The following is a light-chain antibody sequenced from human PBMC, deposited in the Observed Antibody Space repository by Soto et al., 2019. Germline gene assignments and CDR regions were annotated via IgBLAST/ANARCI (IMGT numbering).Light chain of an antibody. CDR1: QSVSSTF. CDR2: GAS. CDR3: QQYESSRT. Sequence: EIVLTQSPGTLSLTPGERATLSCRASQSVSSTFLAWYQQKPGQAPKVLIYGASTRATGIPDRFSGSGSGTDFTLTISQLEPEDFAMYYCQQYESSRTFGQGTKVEMK. J-gene: IGKJ1*01. V-gene: IGKV3-20*01.